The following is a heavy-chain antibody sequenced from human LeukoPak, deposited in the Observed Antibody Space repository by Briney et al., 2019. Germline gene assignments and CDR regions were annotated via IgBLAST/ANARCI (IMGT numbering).Heavy chain of an antibody. Sequence: GGSLRLSCAASGFTFRSYGMNWVRQAPGKGLEWVSGMSSTGGSIYYAASVKGRFTISRDNSKNTLFLQMNSLRAEDTAVYYCAKVRFQVSIVGVRGLDYWGQGSLVTVAS. J-gene: IGHJ4*02. CDR1: GFTFRSYG. V-gene: IGHV3-23*01. CDR3: AKVRFQVSIVGVRGLDY. CDR2: MSSTGGSI. D-gene: IGHD1-26*01.